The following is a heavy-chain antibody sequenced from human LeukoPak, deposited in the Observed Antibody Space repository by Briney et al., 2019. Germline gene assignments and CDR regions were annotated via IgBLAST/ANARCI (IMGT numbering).Heavy chain of an antibody. CDR3: ARDLEVRGAYYYYMDV. CDR2: ISSNGGST. CDR1: GFTFSSYA. D-gene: IGHD3-10*01. V-gene: IGHV3-64*01. J-gene: IGHJ6*03. Sequence: PGGSLRLSCAASGFTFSSYAMHWVRQAPGKGLEYVSAISSNGGSTYYANSVKGRFTISRDNSKNTLYLQMGSLRAEDMAVYYCARDLEVRGAYYYYMDVWGKGTTVTVSS.